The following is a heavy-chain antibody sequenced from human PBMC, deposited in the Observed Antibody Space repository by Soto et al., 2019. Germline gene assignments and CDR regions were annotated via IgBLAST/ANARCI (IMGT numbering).Heavy chain of an antibody. CDR2: ITSTGSYI. V-gene: IGHV3-21*01. CDR1: GFTFNTYT. CDR3: ARGKYNASPEGIDY. J-gene: IGHJ4*02. Sequence: EVQLVASGGGLVKPGGSLRLSCAASGFTFNTYTMNWVRHVPGKGPQWVSSITSTGSYIYYSESVKGRFTISRDNSQNSLFLQMSSLRADDTAVYYCARGKYNASPEGIDYWGQGTLVTVSS. D-gene: IGHD1-20*01.